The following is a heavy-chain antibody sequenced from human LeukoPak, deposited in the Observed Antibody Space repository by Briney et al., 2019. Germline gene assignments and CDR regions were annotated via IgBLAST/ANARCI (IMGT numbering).Heavy chain of an antibody. V-gene: IGHV5-51*01. CDR1: GYSFTSYW. Sequence: GESLKISCKGSGYSFTSYWISWVRQMPGKGLEWMGIIYPGDSDTRYSPSFQGQVTISADKSISTAYLQWNSLKASDSAMYYCARQPPMVRGYNWFDPWGQGTLVTVSS. D-gene: IGHD3-10*01. CDR3: ARQPPMVRGYNWFDP. CDR2: IYPGDSDT. J-gene: IGHJ5*02.